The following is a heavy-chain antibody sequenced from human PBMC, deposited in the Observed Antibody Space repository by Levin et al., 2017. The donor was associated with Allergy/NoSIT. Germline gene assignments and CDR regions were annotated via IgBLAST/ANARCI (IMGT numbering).Heavy chain of an antibody. CDR2: MNPNSGNT. D-gene: IGHD3-22*01. V-gene: IGHV1-8*01. CDR3: ARGEPYYYDSSGYYSY. CDR1: GYTFTSYD. Sequence: GESLKISCKASGYTFTSYDINWVRQATGQGLEWMGWMNPNSGNTGYAQKFQGRVTMTRNTSISTAYMELSSLRSEDTAVYYCARGEPYYYDSSGYYSYWGQGTLVTVSS. J-gene: IGHJ4*02.